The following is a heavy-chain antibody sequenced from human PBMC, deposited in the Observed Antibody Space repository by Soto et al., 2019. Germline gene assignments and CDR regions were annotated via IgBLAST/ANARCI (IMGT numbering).Heavy chain of an antibody. V-gene: IGHV5-10-1*01. Sequence: GASLKISCQGSGYSFTSCWISWVRQMPGKGLEWMGRIDPRDSYTNYSPSFQGHVTISADKSIGTAYLQWSSLTAADTAMYYCAHRGDIVDLPAAMSGNYWGQGTLVT. D-gene: IGHD2-2*01. CDR2: IDPRDSYT. CDR3: AHRGDIVDLPAAMSGNY. J-gene: IGHJ4*02. CDR1: GYSFTSCW.